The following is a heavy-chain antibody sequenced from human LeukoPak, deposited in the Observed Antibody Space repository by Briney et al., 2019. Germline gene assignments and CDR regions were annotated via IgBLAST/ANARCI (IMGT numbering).Heavy chain of an antibody. J-gene: IGHJ4*02. CDR2: MNPNIGNT. V-gene: IGHV1-8*01. CDR3: ARGRLSITIFGVVSYYFDY. D-gene: IGHD3-3*01. CDR1: GYTFISYD. Sequence: ASVKDSCKASGYTFISYDINWVRQATGQGLEWMGWMNPNIGNTGYAQKFQGIVTMTRNTFISTAYMELRSLRSEDRAVYYCARGRLSITIFGVVSYYFDYSGRGTLVTVSA.